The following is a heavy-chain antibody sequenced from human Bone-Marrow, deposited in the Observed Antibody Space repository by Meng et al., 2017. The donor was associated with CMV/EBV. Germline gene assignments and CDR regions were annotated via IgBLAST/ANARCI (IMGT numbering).Heavy chain of an antibody. Sequence: GESLKISWAASEFIFRNYAMHWVRQAPGRGLGWLAVISYDGSKKYYPDSVKGRFTISRDNPKNTLYLQMNSLRVEDRAVYFCARGSTSWYVNNELDPWGQGTLVTVSS. CDR3: ARGSTSWYVNNELDP. J-gene: IGHJ5*02. CDR1: EFIFRNYA. V-gene: IGHV3-30-3*01. CDR2: ISYDGSKK. D-gene: IGHD2-2*01.